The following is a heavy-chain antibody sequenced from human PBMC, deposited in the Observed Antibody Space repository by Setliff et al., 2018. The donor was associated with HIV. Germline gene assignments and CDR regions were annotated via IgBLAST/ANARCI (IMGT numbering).Heavy chain of an antibody. CDR1: GGPSTDHY. J-gene: IGHJ5*02. CDR2: IHHTGYI. CDR3: ARHGLLWFGAGYNWFDP. D-gene: IGHD3-10*01. V-gene: IGHV4-34*01. Sequence: SETLSLTCAVYGGPSTDHYWNWIRQSPGMGLEWIAEIHHTGYINYNPSLKSRVTISVDTSKNQFSLKLSSVTAADTAVYYCARHGLLWFGAGYNWFDPWGQGTLVTVSS.